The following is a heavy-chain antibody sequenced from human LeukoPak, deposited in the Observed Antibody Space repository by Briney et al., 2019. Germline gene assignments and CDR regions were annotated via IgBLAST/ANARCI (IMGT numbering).Heavy chain of an antibody. Sequence: ASVKVSCKVSGYTLTELSMHWVRQAPGKGLEWMGGFDPEDGETIYAQKFQGRVTMTEDTSTDIAYMELSSLRSEDTAVYYCATPGTDYYDSSGYPDAFDIWGQGTMVTVSS. CDR3: ATPGTDYYDSSGYPDAFDI. D-gene: IGHD3-22*01. CDR1: GYTLTELS. V-gene: IGHV1-24*01. J-gene: IGHJ3*02. CDR2: FDPEDGET.